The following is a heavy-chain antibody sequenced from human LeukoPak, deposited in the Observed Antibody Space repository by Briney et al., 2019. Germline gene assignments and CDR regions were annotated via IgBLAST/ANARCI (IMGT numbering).Heavy chain of an antibody. Sequence: ASVKVSCKASGGTFSSYAISWVRQAPRQGLEWTGGIIPIFGTANYAQKFQGRVTITADESTSTAYMELSSLRSEDTAVYYCARALGLGYCSSTSCLFDYWGQGTLVTVSS. CDR2: IIPIFGTA. J-gene: IGHJ4*02. CDR1: GGTFSSYA. D-gene: IGHD2-2*01. V-gene: IGHV1-69*13. CDR3: ARALGLGYCSSTSCLFDY.